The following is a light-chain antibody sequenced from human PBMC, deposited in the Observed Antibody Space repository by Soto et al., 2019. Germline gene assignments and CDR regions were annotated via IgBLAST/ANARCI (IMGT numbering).Light chain of an antibody. Sequence: EVLMTQPPETLHGSPAERVRVYCRAGQSVSDKLAWYPQKPGQAPRLLVYRASTRTLGIPARFSRSESGTEFTLTISSLQSEDFAIYDCQQYNTWPITFGQCTRL. CDR1: QSVSDK. CDR2: RAS. CDR3: QQYNTWPIT. J-gene: IGKJ5*01. V-gene: IGKV3-15*01.